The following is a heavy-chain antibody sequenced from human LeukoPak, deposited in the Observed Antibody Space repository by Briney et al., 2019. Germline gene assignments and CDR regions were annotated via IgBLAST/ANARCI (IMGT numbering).Heavy chain of an antibody. Sequence: SETLSLTCTVSGGSISNKYWSWIRQPPGKGLEWIGYIYYSGSTNYNPSLKSRVTISVDTSKNQFSLKLSSVTAADTAVYYCARGVGAGKPYYFDYWGQGTLVTVSS. J-gene: IGHJ4*02. V-gene: IGHV4-59*01. CDR3: ARGVGAGKPYYFDY. D-gene: IGHD3-10*01. CDR2: IYYSGST. CDR1: GGSISNKY.